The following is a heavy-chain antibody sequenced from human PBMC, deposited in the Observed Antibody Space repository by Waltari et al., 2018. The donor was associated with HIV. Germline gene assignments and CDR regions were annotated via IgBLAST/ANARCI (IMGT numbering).Heavy chain of an antibody. CDR3: ARVDFPLSVDY. CDR2: IYYSGST. CDR1: GGSISSSSYY. Sequence: QLQLQESGPGLVKPSETLSLTCTVSGGSISSSSYYWGWIRQPPGKGLEWIGSIYYSGSTYYNPSLKSRVTISVDTSKNQFSLKLSSVTAADTAVYYCARVDFPLSVDYWGQGTLVTVSS. J-gene: IGHJ4*02. V-gene: IGHV4-39*07.